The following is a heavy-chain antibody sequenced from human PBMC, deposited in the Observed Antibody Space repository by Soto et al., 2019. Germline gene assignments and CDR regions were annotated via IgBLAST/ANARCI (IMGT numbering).Heavy chain of an antibody. J-gene: IGHJ5*02. V-gene: IGHV1-18*01. D-gene: IGHD6-19*01. Sequence: GTSVKVSCKASGYTFTSYGISWVRQAPGQGLEWMGWISAYNGNTNYAQKLQGRVTMTTDTSTSTDYMELRSLRSDDTAVYYCARDGSWYSSSGWTGDWFDPWGQGTLVTVSS. CDR1: GYTFTSYG. CDR3: ARDGSWYSSSGWTGDWFDP. CDR2: ISAYNGNT.